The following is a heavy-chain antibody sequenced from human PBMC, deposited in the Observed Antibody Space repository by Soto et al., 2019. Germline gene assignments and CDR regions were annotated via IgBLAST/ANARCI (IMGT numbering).Heavy chain of an antibody. CDR3: ARGAYYDSSGYGSAWFDP. CDR2: IYPGDSDT. D-gene: IGHD3-22*01. V-gene: IGHV5-51*01. J-gene: IGHJ5*02. Sequence: KGLEWMGIIYPGDSDTRYSPSFQGQVTISADKSISTAYLQWSSLKASDTAMYCCARGAYYDSSGYGSAWFDPWGQGTLVTVSS.